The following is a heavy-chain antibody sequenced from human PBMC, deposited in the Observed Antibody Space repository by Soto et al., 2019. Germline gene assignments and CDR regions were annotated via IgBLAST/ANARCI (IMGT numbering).Heavy chain of an antibody. J-gene: IGHJ4*02. CDR2: IYYSGST. CDR3: AREGFRDGYNYFDY. Sequence: QVQLQESGPGLVKPSETLSLTCTVSGGSVSSGSYYWSWIRQPPGKGLEWIGYIYYSGSTNYNPSLKSRVTISVDTSKNQFSLKLSSVTAADTAVYYCAREGFRDGYNYFDYWGQGTLVTVSS. V-gene: IGHV4-61*01. CDR1: GGSVSSGSYY. D-gene: IGHD5-12*01.